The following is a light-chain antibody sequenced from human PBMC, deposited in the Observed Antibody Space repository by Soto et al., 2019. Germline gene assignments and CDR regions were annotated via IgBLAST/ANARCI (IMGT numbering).Light chain of an antibody. Sequence: EIVLTQSPDTLPLSPGERATLSCRASRSISGFLAWYQHKPGQAPRLLIYGASSRATGIPDRFSGSGSGTDFTLTISRLEPEDFAVYYCQQYGSSPRTFGQGTRLEIK. CDR3: QQYGSSPRT. CDR2: GAS. V-gene: IGKV3-20*01. J-gene: IGKJ5*01. CDR1: RSISGF.